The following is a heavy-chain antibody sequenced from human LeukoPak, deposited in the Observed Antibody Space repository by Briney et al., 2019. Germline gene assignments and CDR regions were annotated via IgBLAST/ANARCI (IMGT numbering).Heavy chain of an antibody. CDR3: ARQKTTYSGTYLFDY. Sequence: SETLSLTCTVSGGSISSRSYYWGWIRQPPGKGLEWIGSLYYSGTTYYNPSLKSRVTISVDTSKNHFSLKLSSVTAPDTAVYYCARQKTTYSGTYLFDYWGQGTLVTVSS. CDR1: GGSISSRSYY. D-gene: IGHD1-26*01. V-gene: IGHV4-39*01. CDR2: LYYSGTT. J-gene: IGHJ4*02.